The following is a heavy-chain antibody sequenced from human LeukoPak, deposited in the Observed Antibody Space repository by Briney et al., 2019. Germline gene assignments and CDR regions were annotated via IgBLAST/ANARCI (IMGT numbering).Heavy chain of an antibody. CDR2: INHSGST. D-gene: IGHD3-10*01. CDR3: ARPSTALLWFGEPKPQYFQH. CDR1: GGSISNYY. J-gene: IGHJ1*01. Sequence: SETLSLTCTVSGGSISNYYWSWVRQPPGKGLEWVGEINHSGSTNYNPSLKSRVTISVDTSKNQFSLNLSSVTAADTAVYYCARPSTALLWFGEPKPQYFQHWGQGTLVTVSS. V-gene: IGHV4-34*01.